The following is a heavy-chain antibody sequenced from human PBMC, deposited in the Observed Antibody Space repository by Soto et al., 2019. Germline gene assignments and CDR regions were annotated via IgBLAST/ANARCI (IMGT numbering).Heavy chain of an antibody. D-gene: IGHD2-2*01. CDR3: ARDPVAGVPAAILDYYYGMDV. V-gene: IGHV3-21*01. CDR2: ISSSSSYI. CDR1: GFTFSSYS. J-gene: IGHJ6*02. Sequence: SGGSLRLSCAASGFTFSSYSMNWVRQAPGKGLEWVSSISSSSSYIYYADSVKGRFTISRDNAKNSLYLQMNSLRAEDTAVYYCARDPVAGVPAAILDYYYGMDVWGQGTTVTVSS.